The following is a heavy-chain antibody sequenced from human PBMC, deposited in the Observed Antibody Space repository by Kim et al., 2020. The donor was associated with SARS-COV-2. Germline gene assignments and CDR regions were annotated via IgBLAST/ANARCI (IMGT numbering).Heavy chain of an antibody. V-gene: IGHV4-39*01. CDR3: ARLDDDCGDLDY. J-gene: IGHJ4*02. Sequence: SETLSLTCTVSGGSVTDSEYYWGWIRQPPGKGLEWIGSIFFSGKTYYNSSLESRTTISVDTTKNQFSLKLNSVTAADTAMYWCARLDDDCGDLDYWGQGTLLIVSS. CDR1: GGSVTDSEYY. CDR2: IFFSGKT. D-gene: IGHD2-21*01.